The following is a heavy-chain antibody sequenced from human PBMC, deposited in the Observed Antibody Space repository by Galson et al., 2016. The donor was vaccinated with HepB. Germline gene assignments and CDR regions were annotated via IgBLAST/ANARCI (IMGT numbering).Heavy chain of an antibody. D-gene: IGHD3-16*01. CDR3: ARDSAWGYSDY. V-gene: IGHV3-7*01. J-gene: IGHJ4*02. CDR1: GFTLSRLW. CDR2: INQDGSQK. Sequence: LRLSCAASGFTLSRLWMSWVRQAPGKGLEWVANINQDGSQKNYVDSVEGRFTISRDYAKNSLYLQMSSLRAEDTAVYYCARDSAWGYSDYWGQGTLVTVSS.